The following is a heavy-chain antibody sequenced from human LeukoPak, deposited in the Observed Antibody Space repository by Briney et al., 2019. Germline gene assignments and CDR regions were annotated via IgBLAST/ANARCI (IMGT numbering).Heavy chain of an antibody. D-gene: IGHD2-15*01. CDR3: ARRGTAYCRGGNCYSDKYFDY. Sequence: SETLSLTCAVYGGSLSGYYWTWIRQTPGKGLEWIGEINYSGNTNYNRSLKSRVTISADTSKNQFSLRLSSVTAADTAVYCCARRGTAYCRGGNCYSDKYFDYWGQGTQVTVSS. V-gene: IGHV4-34*01. CDR1: GGSLSGYY. J-gene: IGHJ4*02. CDR2: INYSGNT.